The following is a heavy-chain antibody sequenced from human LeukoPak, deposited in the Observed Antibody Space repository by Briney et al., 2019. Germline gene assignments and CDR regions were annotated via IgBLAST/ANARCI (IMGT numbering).Heavy chain of an antibody. CDR3: ARDGHFDY. J-gene: IGHJ4*02. CDR1: GFTFSSYS. CDR2: ISSTSNY. V-gene: IGHV3-21*06. Sequence: GGSLRLFCAASGFTFSSYSMNWVRQAPGKGLEWVSSISSTSNYADSVKGRFTISRDNAKNSLYLQMNSLRAEDTAVYYCARDGHFDYWGQGTLVTVSS.